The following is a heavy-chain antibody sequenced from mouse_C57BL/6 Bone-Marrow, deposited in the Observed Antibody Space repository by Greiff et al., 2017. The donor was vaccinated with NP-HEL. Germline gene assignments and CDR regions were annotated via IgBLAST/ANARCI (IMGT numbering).Heavy chain of an antibody. V-gene: IGHV5-12*01. J-gene: IGHJ3*01. CDR1: GFTFSDYY. Sequence: EVKLLESGAGLVQPGASLKLSCAASGFTFSDYYMYWVSQTPGKRLEWVAYISHGGSSTYYPHTVKGRFNISRDNAKNTPYLQMIRLKSEDTAMYYCARQKGYDSPWFAYWGQGTLVTVSA. CDR3: ARQKGYDSPWFAY. D-gene: IGHD2-4*01. CDR2: ISHGGSST.